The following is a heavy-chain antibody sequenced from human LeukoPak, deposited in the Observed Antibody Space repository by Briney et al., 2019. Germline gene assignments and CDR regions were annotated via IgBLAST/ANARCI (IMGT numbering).Heavy chain of an antibody. CDR3: ARVSSENSSTRRKFDY. V-gene: IGHV1-2*02. D-gene: IGHD2-2*01. CDR1: GYTFTGYY. J-gene: IGHJ4*02. Sequence: ASVKVSCKASGYTFTGYYMHWVRQAPGQGLEWMGWINPNSGGTNYAQKFQGRVTMTRGTSISTAYMELSRLRSDDTAVYYCARVSSENSSTRRKFDYWGQGTLVTVSS. CDR2: INPNSGGT.